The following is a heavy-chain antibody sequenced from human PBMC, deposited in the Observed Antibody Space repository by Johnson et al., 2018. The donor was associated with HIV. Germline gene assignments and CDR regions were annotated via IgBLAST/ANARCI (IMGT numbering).Heavy chain of an antibody. Sequence: VQLVESGGGVVQPGRSLRLSCAASGFTFSSYGMHWVRQAPAKGLEWVAVISYDGSNKYYSDSVKGRFTISRDNSKNTLYLQMNSLRPEDTAVYYCAKDQLVGATYAAFDIWGQGTMVTVSS. CDR1: GFTFSSYG. V-gene: IGHV3-30*18. J-gene: IGHJ3*02. CDR3: AKDQLVGATYAAFDI. D-gene: IGHD1-26*01. CDR2: ISYDGSNK.